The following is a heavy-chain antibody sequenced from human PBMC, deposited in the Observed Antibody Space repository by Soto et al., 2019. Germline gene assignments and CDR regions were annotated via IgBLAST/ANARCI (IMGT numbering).Heavy chain of an antibody. CDR2: INHSGST. V-gene: IGHV4-34*01. Sequence: QVQLQQWGAGLLKPSETLSLTCAVYGESFSDYYWNRIRQPPGKGLDWIGEINHSGSTKYNPSLKSRVTISVDTSKNQFSLKLSPVTAADTAVYYCARGPYTSSWYRGNFDYWGQGTLATVSS. J-gene: IGHJ4*02. CDR1: GESFSDYY. CDR3: ARGPYTSSWYRGNFDY. D-gene: IGHD6-13*01.